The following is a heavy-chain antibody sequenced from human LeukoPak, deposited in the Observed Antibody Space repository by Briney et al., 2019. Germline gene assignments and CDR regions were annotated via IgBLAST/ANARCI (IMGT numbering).Heavy chain of an antibody. V-gene: IGHV3-23*01. CDR2: INGSGGST. CDR1: GFTFSSYA. D-gene: IGHD6-13*01. J-gene: IGHJ6*02. CDR3: AKDIAAAGYYYYYGMDV. Sequence: PGGSLRLSCAASGFTFSSYAMSWVRQAPGKGLEWVSAINGSGGSTYYADSVKGRFTISRDNSKNTLYLQMNSLRAEDTAVYYCAKDIAAAGYYYYYGMDVWGQGTTVTVSS.